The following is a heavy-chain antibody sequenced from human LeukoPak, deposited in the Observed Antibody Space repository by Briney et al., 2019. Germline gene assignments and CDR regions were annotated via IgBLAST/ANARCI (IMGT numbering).Heavy chain of an antibody. CDR2: IYYSGST. D-gene: IGHD6-19*01. J-gene: IGHJ4*02. V-gene: IGHV4-59*01. CDR1: GGSINSYY. Sequence: SDTLSITCTVSGGSINSYYWRWIRQRALWGLKRGGYIYYSGSTNYKPSLKRRVNISVDTSKNQFSLKVSSVTTADTAVYYCASSRSSSGWSLIDYWGQGALVTVSS. CDR3: ASSRSSSGWSLIDY.